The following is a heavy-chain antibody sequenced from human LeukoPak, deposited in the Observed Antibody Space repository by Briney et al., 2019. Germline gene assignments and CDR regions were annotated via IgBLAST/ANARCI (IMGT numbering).Heavy chain of an antibody. Sequence: GGSLRLSCAASGFTFSSYGMHWVRQAPGKGLDWVAVISNDGSKKYYADSVKGRFTISRDNSKNTLYLQINSLRVEDTAVYYCIVFGDSNHWGQGTLVTVSS. V-gene: IGHV3-30*03. CDR3: IVFGDSNH. D-gene: IGHD4-17*01. CDR1: GFTFSSYG. J-gene: IGHJ5*02. CDR2: ISNDGSKK.